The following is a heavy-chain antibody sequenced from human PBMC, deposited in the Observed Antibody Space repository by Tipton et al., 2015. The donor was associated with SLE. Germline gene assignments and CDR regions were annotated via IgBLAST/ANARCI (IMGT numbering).Heavy chain of an antibody. D-gene: IGHD2-15*01. CDR1: GGSMTGSY. CDR3: ARRGDTVVVPGGMSFSATYYYYGMDV. Sequence: TLSLTCSVSGGSMTGSYWSWVRQPPGRGLEWIGSIYYSGDTHYNPSPNSRVTMSADTSKNQFSLRLSSVTTADTAIYYCARRGDTVVVPGGMSFSATYYYYGMDVWGQGTTVTVSS. V-gene: IGHV4-59*07. CDR2: IYYSGDT. J-gene: IGHJ6*02.